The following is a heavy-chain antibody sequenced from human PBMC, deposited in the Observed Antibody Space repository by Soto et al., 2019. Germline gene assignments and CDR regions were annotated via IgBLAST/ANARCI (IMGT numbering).Heavy chain of an antibody. D-gene: IGHD3-16*01. J-gene: IGHJ4*02. CDR3: ARQNNDDYVWGTVKYPFDY. CDR2: IYPGDSDT. CDR1: GYSFTSYW. V-gene: IGHV5-51*01. Sequence: PGESLKISCKGSGYSFTSYWIGWVRQMPGKSLEWMGIIYPGDSDTRHSPSFHGQVTMSVDKSISTAYLQWSSLKASDTAMYYCARQNNDDYVWGTVKYPFDYRVQGTLVTVSS.